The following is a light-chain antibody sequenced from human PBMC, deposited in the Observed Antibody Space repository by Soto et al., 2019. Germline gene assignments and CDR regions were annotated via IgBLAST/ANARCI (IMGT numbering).Light chain of an antibody. CDR1: QSVTSTY. V-gene: IGKV3-20*01. Sequence: EIVLTQSPGTLSLSPGERATLSCRASQSVTSTYLAWYQQKPGQAPRLLIYGASNRATGIPDRFTGSGSGTDFTLTISTLEPEDFAVYYCQQYGGSPLTFGGGTQVEIK. J-gene: IGKJ4*01. CDR2: GAS. CDR3: QQYGGSPLT.